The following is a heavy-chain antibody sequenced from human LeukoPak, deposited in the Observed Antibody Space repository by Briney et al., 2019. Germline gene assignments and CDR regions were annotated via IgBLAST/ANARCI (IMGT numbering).Heavy chain of an antibody. D-gene: IGHD3-10*01. CDR1: GGSISSSNW. CDR2: IYHSGST. J-gene: IGHJ6*03. CDR3: ARGGGPYYYYYMDV. V-gene: IGHV4-4*02. Sequence: PSETLSLTCAVSGGSISSSNWWSWVRQPPGKGLEWIGEIYHSGSTNYNPSLKSRVTISVDKSKNQFSLKLSSVTAADTAVYYCARGGGPYYYYYMDVWGKGTTVTVSS.